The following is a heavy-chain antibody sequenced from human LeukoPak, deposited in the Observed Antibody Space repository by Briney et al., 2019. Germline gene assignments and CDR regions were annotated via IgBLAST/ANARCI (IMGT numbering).Heavy chain of an antibody. D-gene: IGHD4-17*01. Sequence: PSETLSLTCAVYGGSFSGYYWSWIRQSPAKGLEWIGEINHGGFTNYNPSLKSRGTISVDTSKNQFSLKLSSVTAADTAVYYCARGDYGDYVFDYWGQGTLVTVSS. CDR3: ARGDYGDYVFDY. V-gene: IGHV4-34*01. J-gene: IGHJ4*02. CDR2: INHGGFT. CDR1: GGSFSGYY.